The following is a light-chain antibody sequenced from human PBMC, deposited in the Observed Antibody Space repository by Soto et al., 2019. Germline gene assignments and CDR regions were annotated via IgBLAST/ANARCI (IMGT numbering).Light chain of an antibody. J-gene: IGKJ1*01. CDR1: QSVSNNY. V-gene: IGKV3D-20*02. CDR2: GAS. Sequence: EIVMTQSPATLSVSPGERATLSCRASQSVSNNYLAWYQQKPGQAPRLLIYGASSRATGVPDRFGGSGSGTDFTLSISRLEPEDFAVYYCQQYSNLWTFGQGTKVDI. CDR3: QQYSNLWT.